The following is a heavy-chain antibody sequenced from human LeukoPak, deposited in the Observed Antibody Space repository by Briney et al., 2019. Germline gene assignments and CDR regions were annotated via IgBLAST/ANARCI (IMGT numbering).Heavy chain of an antibody. V-gene: IGHV4-39*01. CDR1: GASISSNTYY. D-gene: IGHD3-3*01. CDR2: IHYSGST. CDR3: ARLKTVRFLEWLFDF. Sequence: SETLPLTCTVSGASISSNTYYWGWIRQPPGKGLQWIGNIHYSGSTYYNPSLKSRVTISVDSSKNQFSLRLNSVTAADTAVYSCARLKTVRFLEWLFDFWGQGTLVTVSS. J-gene: IGHJ4*02.